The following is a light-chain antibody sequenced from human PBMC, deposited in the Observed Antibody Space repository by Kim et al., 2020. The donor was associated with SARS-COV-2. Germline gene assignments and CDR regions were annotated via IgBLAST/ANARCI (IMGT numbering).Light chain of an antibody. J-gene: IGKJ2*03. CDR1: QTNLYNSNKKIY. V-gene: IGKV4-1*01. CDR3: HQYYSSPPS. Sequence: RATLNCKSRQTNLYNSNKKIYLAWYQQKPGQPPKVLIYWASSRESGVPDRFSGSGSGTDFTHTISSVQAEYVAVYYCHQYYSSPPSFGQGTKLEI. CDR2: WAS.